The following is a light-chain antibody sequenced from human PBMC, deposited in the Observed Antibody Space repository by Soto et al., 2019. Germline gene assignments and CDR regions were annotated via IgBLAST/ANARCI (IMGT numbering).Light chain of an antibody. J-gene: IGLJ1*01. V-gene: IGLV7-46*01. CDR3: LLSYSGGDSV. Sequence: QAVVTQEPSLTVSPGGTVTLTCGPSTGSVTSGHYPYWFQQKPGQAPRTLIYDTTNRLSWTPARFSGSLLGDKAALTLSGAQPEDEADYYCLLSYSGGDSVFGSGTKLTVL. CDR1: TGSVTSGHY. CDR2: DTT.